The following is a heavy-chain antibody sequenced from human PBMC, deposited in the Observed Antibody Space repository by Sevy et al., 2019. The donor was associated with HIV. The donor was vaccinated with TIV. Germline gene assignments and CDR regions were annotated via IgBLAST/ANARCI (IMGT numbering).Heavy chain of an antibody. CDR3: VKEGGGEGGDH. J-gene: IGHJ4*02. Sequence: GGSLRLSCAASGFSFSSYGMHWVRQAPGKGLEWMSYIQYDGSNKDYADSVKGRFTISRDNSKNNLYLQMNSLRVEETAVFYCVKEGGGEGGDHWGQGTLVTVSS. D-gene: IGHD2-21*01. CDR1: GFSFSSYG. V-gene: IGHV3-30*02. CDR2: IQYDGSNK.